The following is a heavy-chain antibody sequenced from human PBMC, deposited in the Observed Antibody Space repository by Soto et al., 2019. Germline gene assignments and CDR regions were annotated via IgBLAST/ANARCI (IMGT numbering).Heavy chain of an antibody. Sequence: QLQLQASGPGLVKPSETLSLTCTVSGGSISSSSYYWGWIRQPPGKGLEWIGSIYYSGSTYYNPSLQSRVTISVDTSKNQFSLKLSSVTAADTAVYYCARHFYYGDYRGYWGQGTLVTVSS. CDR1: GGSISSSSYY. D-gene: IGHD4-17*01. CDR2: IYYSGST. V-gene: IGHV4-39*01. CDR3: ARHFYYGDYRGY. J-gene: IGHJ4*02.